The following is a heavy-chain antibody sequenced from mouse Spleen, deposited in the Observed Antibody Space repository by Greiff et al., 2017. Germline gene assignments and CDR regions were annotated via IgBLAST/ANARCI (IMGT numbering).Heavy chain of an antibody. J-gene: IGHJ2*01. D-gene: IGHD3-3*01. V-gene: IGHV1-85*01. CDR2: IYPRDGST. Sequence: VQGVESGPELVKPGASVKLSCKASGYTFTSYDINWVKQRPGQGLEWIGWIYPRDGSTKYNEKFKGKATLTVDTSSSTAYMELHSLTSEDSAVYFCAREGLGDYWGQGTTLTVSS. CDR1: GYTFTSYD. CDR3: AREGLGDY.